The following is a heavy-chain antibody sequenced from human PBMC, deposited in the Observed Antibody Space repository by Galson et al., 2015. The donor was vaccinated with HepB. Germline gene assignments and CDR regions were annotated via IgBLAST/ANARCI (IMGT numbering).Heavy chain of an antibody. J-gene: IGHJ5*02. CDR2: ISPYNRDT. D-gene: IGHD2-15*01. CDR3: ARGALEGVVGGSQINWFDP. CDR1: GYTFSTYS. Sequence: SVKVSCKASGYTFSTYSITWVRQAPGQGLEWMGWISPYNRDTNSARKFQGRVTMTTDTFTSTAYMELRSPRSDDTAVYYCARGALEGVVGGSQINWFDPWGRATLVTVSS. V-gene: IGHV1-18*01.